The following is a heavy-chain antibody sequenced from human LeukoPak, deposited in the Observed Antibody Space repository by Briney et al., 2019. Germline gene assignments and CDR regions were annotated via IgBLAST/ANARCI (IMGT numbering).Heavy chain of an antibody. D-gene: IGHD2-15*01. CDR1: NGSISGFF. V-gene: IGHV4-59*01. CDR2: IDNGGGT. Sequence: SETLSLNCTVSNGSISGFFWTWIRQPPGKGPEWIGYIDNGGGTNYNPSLKSRVTISVDTSKNQFSLKLTSVTAADTAVYYCARSEGYCSGGSCYYFDYWGQGTLVTVSS. J-gene: IGHJ4*02. CDR3: ARSEGYCSGGSCYYFDY.